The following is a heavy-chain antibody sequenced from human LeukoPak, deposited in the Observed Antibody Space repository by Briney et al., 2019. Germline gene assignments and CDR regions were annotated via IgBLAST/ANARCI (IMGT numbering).Heavy chain of an antibody. CDR3: ARALRGGDYYGSGSPPAY. CDR1: GYTFTSYG. CDR2: ISAYNGNT. J-gene: IGHJ4*02. Sequence: ASVKVSCKASGYTFTSYGISWVRQAPGQGLEWMGWISAYNGNTNYAQKLQGRVTMTTDTSTSTAYMELRSLRSDDTAVYYCARALRGGDYYGSGSPPAYWGQGTLVTVSS. D-gene: IGHD3-10*01. V-gene: IGHV1-18*01.